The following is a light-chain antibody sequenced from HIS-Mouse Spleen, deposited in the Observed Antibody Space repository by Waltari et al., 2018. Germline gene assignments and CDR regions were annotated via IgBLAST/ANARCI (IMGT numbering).Light chain of an antibody. J-gene: IGLJ2*01. CDR1: AFPKQY. CDR3: QSADSSGTYSVV. V-gene: IGLV3-25*03. CDR2: KDS. Sequence: SYELTQPPSVSVSPGQTARLTCSGDAFPKQYAYWYQQKPGQAPVLVIYKDSERPSGIPERFSGSSSGTTVTLTISGVQAEDEADYYCQSADSSGTYSVVFGGGTKLTVL.